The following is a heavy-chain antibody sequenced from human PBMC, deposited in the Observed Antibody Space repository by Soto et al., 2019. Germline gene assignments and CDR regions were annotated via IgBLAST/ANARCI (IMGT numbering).Heavy chain of an antibody. CDR3: ARGLGGPGSYSDY. CDR1: GYTFTSYA. V-gene: IGHV1-3*01. D-gene: IGHD3-10*01. CDR2: INAGNGNT. J-gene: IGHJ4*02. Sequence: QVQLVQSGAEVKKPGASVKVSCKASGYTFTSYAIHWVRQAPGQRLEWMGWINAGNGNTKYSQKFQGRVTITRDTSASTAYMELSSLRFEDMTVYYCARGLGGPGSYSDYWGQGTLVTVSS.